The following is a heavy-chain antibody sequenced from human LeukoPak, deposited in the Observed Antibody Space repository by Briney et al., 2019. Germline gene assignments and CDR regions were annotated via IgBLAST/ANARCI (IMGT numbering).Heavy chain of an antibody. D-gene: IGHD4-11*01. CDR3: ARSYVTVTTFDY. Sequence: SGGSLRLSCAASGFTFSSYGMHWVRQAPGKGLEWVAFIRYDGSNKYYADSVKGRFTISRDNSKNTLYLQMNSLRAEDTAVYYCARSYVTVTTFDYWGQGTLVTVSS. V-gene: IGHV3-30*02. CDR1: GFTFSSYG. J-gene: IGHJ4*02. CDR2: IRYDGSNK.